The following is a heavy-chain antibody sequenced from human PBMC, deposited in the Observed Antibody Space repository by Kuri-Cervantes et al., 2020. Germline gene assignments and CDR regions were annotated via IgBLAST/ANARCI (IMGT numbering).Heavy chain of an antibody. J-gene: IGHJ4*02. CDR1: GGSISSGGYS. CDR2: IYHSGST. Sequence: SCAVSGGSISSGGYSWSWIRQPPGKGLEWIGYIYHSGSTYYNPSLKSRVTISVDRSKNQFSLKLSSVTAADTAVYYCARLVDSSRGPCFDYWGQGTLVTVSS. D-gene: IGHD3-22*01. CDR3: ARLVDSSRGPCFDY. V-gene: IGHV4-30-2*01.